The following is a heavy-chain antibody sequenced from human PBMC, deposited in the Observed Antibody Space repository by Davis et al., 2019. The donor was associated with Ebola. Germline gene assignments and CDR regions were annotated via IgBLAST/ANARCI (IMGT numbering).Heavy chain of an antibody. CDR1: GYTFTAYY. J-gene: IGHJ6*02. D-gene: IGHD5-12*01. V-gene: IGHV1-2*02. Sequence: ASVKVSCKASGYTFTAYYLHWLRQAPGQGLEWMGWINPNSGGTNYAQKFQGRVIMTRDTSISTAYMELSRLKSDDTAVYYCASSNIGGTTWYYYAMDVWGQGTTVTVSS. CDR3: ASSNIGGTTWYYYAMDV. CDR2: INPNSGGT.